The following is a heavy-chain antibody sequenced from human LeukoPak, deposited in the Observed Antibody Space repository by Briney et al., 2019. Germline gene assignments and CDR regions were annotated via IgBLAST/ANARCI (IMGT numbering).Heavy chain of an antibody. CDR3: AKDGGNDYGDSGGAFDI. CDR1: GFTFSNSA. Sequence: GGSLRLSCAASGFTFSNSAMSWVRQAPGKGLEWVSGFTRNDETTSYADSVKGRFTISRDNSKNTLYLRMNSLRAEDTAVYYCAKDGGNDYGDSGGAFDIWGQGTMVTVSS. V-gene: IGHV3-23*01. D-gene: IGHD4-17*01. J-gene: IGHJ3*02. CDR2: FTRNDETT.